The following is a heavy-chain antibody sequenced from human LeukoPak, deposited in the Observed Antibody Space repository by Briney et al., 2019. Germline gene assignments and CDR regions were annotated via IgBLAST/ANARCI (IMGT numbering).Heavy chain of an antibody. J-gene: IGHJ3*02. Sequence: ASVKVSCKASGYTFTSYDINWVRQATGQGLEWMGWMNSNSGNTGYAQKFQGRVTITRNTSIRTAYMELSSLRSEDTAVYYCARGGASDAFDIWGQGTMVTVSS. CDR2: MNSNSGNT. V-gene: IGHV1-8*01. CDR1: GYTFTSYD. D-gene: IGHD1-26*01. CDR3: ARGGASDAFDI.